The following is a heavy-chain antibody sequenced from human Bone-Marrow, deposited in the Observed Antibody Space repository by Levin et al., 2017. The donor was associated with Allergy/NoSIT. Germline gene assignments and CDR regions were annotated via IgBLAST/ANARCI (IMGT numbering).Heavy chain of an antibody. V-gene: IGHV3-23*01. CDR2: ISGSGGST. J-gene: IGHJ6*02. CDR3: AKLVVPTYYYDSSGYYRDRMDV. Sequence: GGSLRLSCAASGFTFSSYAMSWVRQAPGKGLEWVSAISGSGGSTYYADSVKGRFTISRDNSKNTLYLQMNSLRAEDTAVYYCAKLVVPTYYYDSSGYYRDRMDVWGQGTTVTVSS. CDR1: GFTFSSYA. D-gene: IGHD3-22*01.